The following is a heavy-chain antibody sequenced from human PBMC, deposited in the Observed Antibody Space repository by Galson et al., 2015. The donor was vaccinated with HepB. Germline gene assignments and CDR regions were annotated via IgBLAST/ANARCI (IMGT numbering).Heavy chain of an antibody. CDR3: FTDTRGGNSGGIDF. V-gene: IGHV1-24*01. D-gene: IGHD1-7*01. J-gene: IGHJ4*02. CDR2: FDPEDGER. Sequence: SVKVSCKVSGYTLTELSIHWVRQAPGRGLEWMGGFDPEDGERIYAQKLQGRVTMTEDTSTDTAYMELSSLRSEDTAVYFCFTDTRGGNSGGIDFWVQGTLVTVSS. CDR1: GYTLTELS.